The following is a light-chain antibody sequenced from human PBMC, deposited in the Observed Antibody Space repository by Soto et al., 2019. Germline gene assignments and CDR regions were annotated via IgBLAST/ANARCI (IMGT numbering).Light chain of an antibody. J-gene: IGLJ1*01. V-gene: IGLV2-14*01. Sequence: QSVLTQPASVSGSPGQSITISCTGTSSDVGGYNYVSWYQQHPGKAPKLMIYDVSNRPSGVSNRFSGSKSGNTASLTISGLQAEDEADYYCSSYTSSSTRVFGPVTKVTVL. CDR2: DVS. CDR3: SSYTSSSTRV. CDR1: SSDVGGYNY.